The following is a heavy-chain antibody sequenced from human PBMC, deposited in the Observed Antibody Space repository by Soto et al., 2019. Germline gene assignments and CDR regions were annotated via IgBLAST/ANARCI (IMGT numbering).Heavy chain of an antibody. CDR2: ICGSGGTT. CDR3: AELSGGSCYSVSGS. Sequence: EVQLLESGGGLVQPGGSLRLSCAASGFTFSNYAMNWVRQAPGKGLQWVSGICGSGGTTYYGNSVKGRFTISRDNSENTLYLQMNSLRVEDTAIYYCAELSGGSCYSVSGSWGQGILVTVSS. J-gene: IGHJ1*01. CDR1: GFTFSNYA. V-gene: IGHV3-23*01. D-gene: IGHD2-15*01.